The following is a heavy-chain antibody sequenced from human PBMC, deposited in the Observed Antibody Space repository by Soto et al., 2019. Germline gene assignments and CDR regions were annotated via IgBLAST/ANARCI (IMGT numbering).Heavy chain of an antibody. D-gene: IGHD4-17*01. J-gene: IGHJ5*02. CDR3: VHPRSTVQIPPT. Sequence: QLGGSLRLSCSASGFTFSMFSMHWVRQAPGKGLEYVSGISSNGDSTYYADSVKGRFTISRDNSKNTLYLQMSSLRAVDTAVYYCVHPRSTVQIPPTWGQGTLVTVSS. CDR2: ISSNGDST. CDR1: GFTFSMFS. V-gene: IGHV3-64D*06.